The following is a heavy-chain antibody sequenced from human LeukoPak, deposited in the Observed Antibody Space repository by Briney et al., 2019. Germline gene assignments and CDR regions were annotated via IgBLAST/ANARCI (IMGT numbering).Heavy chain of an antibody. Sequence: SETLSLTCTVSGGSISSYYWSWIRQPAGKGLEWIGRIYTSGSTNYNPSLKSRVTMSVDTSKNQFSLKLSSVTAADTAVYYCARGGEVRGVIIPYYFDYWGQGTLVTVSS. V-gene: IGHV4-4*07. CDR3: ARGGEVRGVIIPYYFDY. J-gene: IGHJ4*02. D-gene: IGHD3-10*01. CDR2: IYTSGST. CDR1: GGSISSYY.